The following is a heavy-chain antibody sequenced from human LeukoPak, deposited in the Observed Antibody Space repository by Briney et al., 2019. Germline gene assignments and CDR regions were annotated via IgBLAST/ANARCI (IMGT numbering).Heavy chain of an antibody. CDR1: GFTFSSYG. J-gene: IGHJ4*02. D-gene: IGHD3-10*01. Sequence: PGGSLRLSCAASGFTFSSYGMHWVRQAPGKGLHWVALISSDGSNNYYANSVKGRFTISRDNSKNTLYLQMNSLRAEDTAVYYCAKDGPPTVTRGSFDYWGQGTLVTVSS. CDR3: AKDGPPTVTRGSFDY. V-gene: IGHV3-30*18. CDR2: ISSDGSNN.